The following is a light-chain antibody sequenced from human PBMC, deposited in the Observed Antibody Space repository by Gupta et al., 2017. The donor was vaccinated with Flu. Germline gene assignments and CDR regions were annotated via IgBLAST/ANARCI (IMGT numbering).Light chain of an antibody. J-gene: IGLJ1*01. V-gene: IGLV2-14*03. CDR3: SSDTSGTLYV. CDR2: DVT. CDR1: NNDMGGYDY. Sequence: ITISLTGTNNDMGGYDYASWHQQHPGKAPKVLIPDVTHRPSGISDRFSGSKSGNTASLTISGLQPEDEADYFCSSDTSGTLYVFGTGTRLTVL.